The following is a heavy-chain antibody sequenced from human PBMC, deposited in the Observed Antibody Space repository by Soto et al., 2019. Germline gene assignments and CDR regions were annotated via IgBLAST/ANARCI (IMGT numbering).Heavy chain of an antibody. J-gene: IGHJ6*03. CDR3: ARMGCSGGSCYSPYYYYYMDV. Sequence: GESLKISCKGSGYSFTSYWIGWVRQMPGKGLEWMGIIYPGGSDTRYSPSFQGQVTISADKSISTAYLQWSSLKASDTAMYYCARMGCSGGSCYSPYYYYYMDVWGKGTTVTVSS. V-gene: IGHV5-51*01. D-gene: IGHD2-15*01. CDR1: GYSFTSYW. CDR2: IYPGGSDT.